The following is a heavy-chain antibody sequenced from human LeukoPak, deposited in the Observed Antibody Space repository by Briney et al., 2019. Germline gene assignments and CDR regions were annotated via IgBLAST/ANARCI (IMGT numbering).Heavy chain of an antibody. V-gene: IGHV3-53*01. D-gene: IGHD3-10*01. Sequence: GGFLRLSCAASGFTFSNAWMSWVRQAPGKGLEWVSVIHTGGTTHYADSVKGRFTISKDNSNNTVFLQMNSVRVEDTAVYYCARVWFGYFFQWGQGALVTVSS. J-gene: IGHJ4*02. CDR1: GFTFSNAW. CDR3: ARVWFGYFFQ. CDR2: IHTGGTT.